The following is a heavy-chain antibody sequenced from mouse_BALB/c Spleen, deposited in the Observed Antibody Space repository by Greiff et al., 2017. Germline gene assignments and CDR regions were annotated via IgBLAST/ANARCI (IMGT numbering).Heavy chain of an antibody. CDR3: ARSPYGLDY. CDR1: GYTFTSYW. Sequence: QVQLQQPGAELVKPGASVKLSCKASGYTFTSYWMHWVKQRPGQGLAWIGEINPSNGRTNYNEKFKSKATLTVDKSSSTAYMQLSSLTSEDSAVYYCARSPYGLDYWGQGTTLTVSS. J-gene: IGHJ2*01. D-gene: IGHD2-10*02. CDR2: INPSNGRT. V-gene: IGHV1S81*02.